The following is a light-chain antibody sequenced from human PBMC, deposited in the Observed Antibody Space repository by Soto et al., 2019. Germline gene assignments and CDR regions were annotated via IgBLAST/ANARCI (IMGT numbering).Light chain of an antibody. CDR2: AAS. Sequence: DIQMTQSPSSLSASVGDRVTITCRASQGINNLLGWYQQGPGKAPKRLIYAASNWEGGVPSRFSGSGSGTEFTLTISSLQPEDFATYYCLQHDTYPLTFGPGTKVDVK. V-gene: IGKV1-17*01. CDR1: QGINNL. J-gene: IGKJ3*01. CDR3: LQHDTYPLT.